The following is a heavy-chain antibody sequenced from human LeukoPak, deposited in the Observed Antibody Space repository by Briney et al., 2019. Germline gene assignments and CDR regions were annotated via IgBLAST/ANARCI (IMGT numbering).Heavy chain of an antibody. J-gene: IGHJ6*02. CDR1: GFTFSGSA. CDR3: TSVLLWFGELSEYYNYYGMDV. Sequence: PGGSLRLSCAASGFTFSGSAMHWVRPASGKGLEWVGRISSEANSYATAYAASVKGRFTISRDVSKNTAYLQMNSVKSEDTAVYYCTSVLLWFGELSEYYNYYGMDVGGQGTTVTVSS. D-gene: IGHD3-10*01. CDR2: ISSEANSYAT. V-gene: IGHV3-73*01.